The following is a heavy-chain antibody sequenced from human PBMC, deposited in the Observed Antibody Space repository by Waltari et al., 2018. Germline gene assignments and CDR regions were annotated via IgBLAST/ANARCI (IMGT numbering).Heavy chain of an antibody. CDR3: AKVLINSGYSSTWYRYYYYGMDV. CDR1: GFIFSSYA. Sequence: LLESGGGLAQPGESLRLSCAASGFIFSSYAMSWVRQAPGKGLEWVSSISAKDGGTYYADSVKGRFTVSRDNSKKTLYLQMKSLRAEDTAIYYCAKVLINSGYSSTWYRYYYYGMDVWGQGTTVTVSS. V-gene: IGHV3-23*01. D-gene: IGHD6-13*01. CDR2: ISAKDGGT. J-gene: IGHJ6*02.